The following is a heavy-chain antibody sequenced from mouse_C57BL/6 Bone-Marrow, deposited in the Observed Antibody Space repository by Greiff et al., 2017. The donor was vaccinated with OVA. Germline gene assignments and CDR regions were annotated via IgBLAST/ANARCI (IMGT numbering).Heavy chain of an antibody. V-gene: IGHV2-2*01. CDR1: GFSLTSYG. CDR3: ASYDYDWYYAMDY. D-gene: IGHD2-4*01. Sequence: QVQLKESGPGLVQPSQSLSITCTVSGFSLTSYGVHWVRQSPGKGLEWLGVIWSGGSTDYTAAFISRLSISKDNSKSQVFFKMNSLQADDTAIYYCASYDYDWYYAMDYWGQGTSVTVSS. CDR2: IWSGGST. J-gene: IGHJ4*01.